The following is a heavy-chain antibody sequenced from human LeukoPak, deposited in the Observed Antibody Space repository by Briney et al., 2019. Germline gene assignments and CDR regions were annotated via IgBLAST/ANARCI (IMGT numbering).Heavy chain of an antibody. CDR2: ISWDARDI. CDR1: GFTFDDYA. CDR3: AKDNLAGIIGTSHCFDH. J-gene: IGHJ5*02. V-gene: IGHV3-9*01. Sequence: GGSLRLSCAASGFTFDDYAMHWVRHVPGKGLEWVSGISWDARDIVYADSVMGRFTISRDNAKNSLYLQMYSLRAEDTAFYYCAKDNLAGIIGTSHCFDHWGQGTLVTVSS. D-gene: IGHD1-7*01.